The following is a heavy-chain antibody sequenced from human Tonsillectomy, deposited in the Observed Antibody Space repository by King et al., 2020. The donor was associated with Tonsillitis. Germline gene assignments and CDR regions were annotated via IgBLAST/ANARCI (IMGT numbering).Heavy chain of an antibody. D-gene: IGHD3-16*01. CDR3: ATKYDDYVWGSYDNGFDP. CDR2: IYYSGST. V-gene: IGHV4-39*07. Sequence: QLQESGPGLVKPSETLSLTCTVSGGSISSSSYYWGWIRQPPRKGLEWIGSIYYSGSTYYNPSLKSRVTISVDTSKNQFSLKLSSVTAADTAVYYCATKYDDYVWGSYDNGFDPWGQGTLVTVSS. J-gene: IGHJ5*02. CDR1: GGSISSSSYY.